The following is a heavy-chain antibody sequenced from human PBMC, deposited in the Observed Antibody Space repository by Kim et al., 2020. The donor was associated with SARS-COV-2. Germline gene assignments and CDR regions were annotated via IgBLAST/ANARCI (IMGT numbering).Heavy chain of an antibody. D-gene: IGHD3-16*01. V-gene: IGHV4-31*03. CDR3: ARNSDYGGHFKY. CDR1: GGSISSGGYY. Sequence: SETLSLTCTVSGGSISSGGYYWSWIRQHPGKGLEWIGYIYYSGSTYYNPSLKSRVTISVDTSKNQFSLKLSSVTAADTAVYYCARNSDYGGHFKYWGQGTLVTVSS. CDR2: IYYSGST. J-gene: IGHJ4*02.